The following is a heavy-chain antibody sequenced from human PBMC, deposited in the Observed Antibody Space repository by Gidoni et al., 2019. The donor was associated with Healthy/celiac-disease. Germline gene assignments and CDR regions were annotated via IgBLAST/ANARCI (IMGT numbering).Heavy chain of an antibody. J-gene: IGHJ4*02. V-gene: IGHV3-23*04. CDR1: GFTFSSYA. CDR3: AKDRALVVVAATYGYFDY. D-gene: IGHD2-15*01. Sequence: EVQLVESGGGLVQPGGSLRLSCAASGFTFSSYAMGWVRQAPGKGLEWVSAISGSGGSTYYADSVKGRFTISRDNSKNTLYLQMNSLRAEDTAVYYCAKDRALVVVAATYGYFDYWGQGTLVTVSS. CDR2: ISGSGGST.